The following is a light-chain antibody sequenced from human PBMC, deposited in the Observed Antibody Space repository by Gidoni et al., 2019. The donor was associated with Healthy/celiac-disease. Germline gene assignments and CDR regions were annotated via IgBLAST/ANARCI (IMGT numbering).Light chain of an antibody. J-gene: IGKJ5*01. CDR1: QSISSY. V-gene: IGKV1-39*01. Sequence: IQMTKSPSSLSASVGDRVTITCRASQSISSYLNWYQQKPGKAPKLLIYAASSLQSGVPSRFSGSGSGTDFTLTISSLQPEDFATYYCQQSYSTTITFGQGTRLEIK. CDR3: QQSYSTTIT. CDR2: AAS.